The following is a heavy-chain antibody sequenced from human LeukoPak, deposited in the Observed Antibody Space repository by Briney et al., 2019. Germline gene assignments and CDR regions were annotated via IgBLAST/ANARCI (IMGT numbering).Heavy chain of an antibody. D-gene: IGHD2-15*01. CDR1: GGSISSSSYY. V-gene: IGHV4-39*01. CDR2: IYYSGST. CDR3: ARYWGYCSGGSCLVRWFDP. Sequence: SETLSLTCTVSGGSISSSSYYWGWIRQPPGKGLEWIGSIYYSGSTYYNPSLKSRVTISVDTSKNQFSLKLSSVTAADTAVYYCARYWGYCSGGSCLVRWFDPWGQGTLVTVSS. J-gene: IGHJ5*02.